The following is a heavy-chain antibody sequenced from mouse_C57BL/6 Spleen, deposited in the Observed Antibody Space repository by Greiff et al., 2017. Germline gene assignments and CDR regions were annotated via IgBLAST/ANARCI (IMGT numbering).Heavy chain of an antibody. CDR1: GYTFTSYW. D-gene: IGHD2-3*01. CDR2: IYPGSGST. CDR3: ARLGTTGGYYLDY. Sequence: VKLQHPGAELVKPGASVKMSCKASGYTFTSYWITWVKQRPGQGLEWIGDIYPGSGSTNYNEKFKSKATLTVDTSSSTAYMQLSSLTSEDSAVYYCARLGTTGGYYLDYWGQGTTLTVSS. J-gene: IGHJ2*01. V-gene: IGHV1-55*01.